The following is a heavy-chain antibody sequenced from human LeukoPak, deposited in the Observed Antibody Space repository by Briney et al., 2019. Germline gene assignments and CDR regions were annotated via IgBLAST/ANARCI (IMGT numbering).Heavy chain of an antibody. CDR2: INPNSGGT. J-gene: IGHJ5*02. Sequence: GASVKVSCKAPGYTFTDYYMHWVRQAPGQGLEWMGWINPNSGGTNYAQMFQGRVTMTSDTSISTAYMELSRLTSDDTAVYYCARDLLAAAASLDPWGQGTLVTVSS. D-gene: IGHD6-13*01. CDR3: ARDLLAAAASLDP. CDR1: GYTFTDYY. V-gene: IGHV1-2*02.